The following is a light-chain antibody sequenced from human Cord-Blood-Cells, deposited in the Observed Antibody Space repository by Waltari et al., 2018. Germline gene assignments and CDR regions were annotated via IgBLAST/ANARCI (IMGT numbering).Light chain of an antibody. J-gene: IGKJ1*01. CDR1: PRVSSY. V-gene: IGKV3-11*01. Sequence: EIVLTQSPATLSLSPGERATLSCRASPRVSSYLAWYQQKPGQAPRLLIYDASNRATGIPARFSGSGSGTDFTLTISSLEPEDFAVYYCQQRSNWPTFGQGTKVEIK. CDR3: QQRSNWPT. CDR2: DAS.